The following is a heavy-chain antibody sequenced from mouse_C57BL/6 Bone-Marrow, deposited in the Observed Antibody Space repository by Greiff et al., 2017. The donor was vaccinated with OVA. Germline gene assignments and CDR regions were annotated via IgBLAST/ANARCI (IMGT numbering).Heavy chain of an antibody. CDR2: ISAGGSYT. CDR1: GFTFSSYA. CDR3: ARIYYYGGSPGY. D-gene: IGHD1-1*01. V-gene: IGHV5-4*03. J-gene: IGHJ2*01. Sequence: EVKLVESGGGLVKPGGSLKLSCAASGFTFSSYAMSWVRQTPEKRLEWVATISAGGSYTYYPDNVKGRFTISRDNAKNNLYLQMSHLKSEDTAMYYGARIYYYGGSPGYWGQGTTLTVSS.